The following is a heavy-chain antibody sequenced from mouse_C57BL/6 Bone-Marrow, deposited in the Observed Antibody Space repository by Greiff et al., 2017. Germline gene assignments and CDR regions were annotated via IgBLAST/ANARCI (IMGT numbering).Heavy chain of an antibody. Sequence: EVQLQQSGAELVRPGASVKLSCTASGFNIKDDYMHWVKQRPEQGLEWIGWIDPANGDTEYASKFKGKATITADTSSNTAYLQLSSLTSEDTAVYYCATYYSNFFVFAYWGQGTLVTVSA. D-gene: IGHD2-5*01. CDR1: GFNIKDDY. V-gene: IGHV14-4*01. CDR3: ATYYSNFFVFAY. CDR2: IDPANGDT. J-gene: IGHJ3*01.